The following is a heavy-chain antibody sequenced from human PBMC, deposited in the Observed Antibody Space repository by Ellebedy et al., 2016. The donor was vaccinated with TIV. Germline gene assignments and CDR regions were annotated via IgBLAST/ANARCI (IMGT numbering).Heavy chain of an antibody. CDR1: GYTFTDHY. CDR3: ARRLIPVGLFAFDI. J-gene: IGHJ3*02. Sequence: ASVKVSXKASGYTFTDHYIHWVRQAPGQGLEWMGWVSPKRGDTNYPQKFQGRVTMTWDTSISTVYMDLSSLTSDDTAVYYCARRLIPVGLFAFDIWGQGTLVTVSS. V-gene: IGHV1-2*02. D-gene: IGHD3-16*01. CDR2: VSPKRGDT.